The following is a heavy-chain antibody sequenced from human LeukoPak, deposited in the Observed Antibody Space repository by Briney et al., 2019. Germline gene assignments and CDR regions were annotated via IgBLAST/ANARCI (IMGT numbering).Heavy chain of an antibody. CDR3: ARPALYSDAFEI. V-gene: IGHV1-46*01. D-gene: IGHD1-26*01. J-gene: IGHJ3*02. CDR1: GYTFTSYY. Sequence: GASVKVSCKASGYTFTSYYMHWVRQGPRQGPEWVGIINPSGGARSYAQKFQGRVTVTRETSTSTVYMELSSLRSEDTGVYYCARPALYSDAFEIWGQGTMVTVSS. CDR2: INPSGGAR.